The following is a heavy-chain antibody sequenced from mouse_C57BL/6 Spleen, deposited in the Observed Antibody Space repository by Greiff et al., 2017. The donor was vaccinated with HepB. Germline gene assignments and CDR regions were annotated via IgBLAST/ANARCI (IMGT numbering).Heavy chain of an antibody. D-gene: IGHD1-1*01. V-gene: IGHV5-6*01. CDR1: GFTFSSYG. CDR3: ARPPFITTEAWFAY. J-gene: IGHJ3*01. Sequence: EVQLVESGGDLVKPGGSLKLSCAASGFTFSSYGMSWVRQTPDKRLEWVATISSGDSYTYYPDSVKGRFTISRDNAKNTLYLQMSSLKSEDTAMYYCARPPFITTEAWFAYWGQGTLVTVSA. CDR2: ISSGDSYT.